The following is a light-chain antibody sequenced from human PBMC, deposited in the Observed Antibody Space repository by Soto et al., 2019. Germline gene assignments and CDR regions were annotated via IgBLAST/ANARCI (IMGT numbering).Light chain of an antibody. J-gene: IGKJ2*01. CDR2: SAS. CDR3: QQYGGVPYT. CDR1: QTVSSTY. Sequence: ENVLTQSPGTLSLSPWERATLSCRASQTVSSTYLAWYQQKPGQAPRLLIYSASRRATGFPARVSGSGSGTDFTLTISGLEPEDFAIYYCQQYGGVPYTFGQGTKVDIK. V-gene: IGKV3-20*01.